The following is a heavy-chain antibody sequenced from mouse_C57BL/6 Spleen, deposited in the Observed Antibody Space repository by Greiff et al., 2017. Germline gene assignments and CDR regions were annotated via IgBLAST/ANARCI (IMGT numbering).Heavy chain of an antibody. V-gene: IGHV1-80*01. CDR1: GYAFSSYW. Sequence: VQLQQSGAELVKPGASVKISCKASGYAFSSYWMNWVKQRPGKGLEWIGQIYPGDGDTNYNGKFKGKATLTAYKSSSTAYMQLSSLTSEDSAVYFCAKALLRSWYFDVWGTGTTGTVSS. CDR2: IYPGDGDT. D-gene: IGHD1-1*01. J-gene: IGHJ1*03. CDR3: AKALLRSWYFDV.